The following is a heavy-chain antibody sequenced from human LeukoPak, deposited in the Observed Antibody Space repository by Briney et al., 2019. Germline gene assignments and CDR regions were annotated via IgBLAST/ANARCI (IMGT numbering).Heavy chain of an antibody. CDR1: GYTLTELS. D-gene: IGHD6-13*01. Sequence: ASVKVSCKVSGYTLTELSMHWVRQAPGKGLEWMGGFGPEDGETIYAQKFQGRVTMTEDTSTDTAYMELSSLRSEDTAVYYCATTARDSSSWYTRWFDPWGQGTLVTVSS. V-gene: IGHV1-24*01. CDR3: ATTARDSSSWYTRWFDP. J-gene: IGHJ5*02. CDR2: FGPEDGET.